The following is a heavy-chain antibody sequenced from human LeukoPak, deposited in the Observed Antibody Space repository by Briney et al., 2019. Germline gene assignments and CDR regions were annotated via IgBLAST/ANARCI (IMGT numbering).Heavy chain of an antibody. D-gene: IGHD1-26*01. CDR1: GFTFNNYA. J-gene: IGHJ4*02. V-gene: IGHV3-23*01. CDR3: AKVSAWAMVGATYFDY. Sequence: GGSLRLSCAASGFTFNNYAMSWVRQAPGKGLEWASSISGNSGSTYYADSVKGRFTISRDNSKNTVYLQMNSLRAEDTAVYYCAKVSAWAMVGATYFDYWGQGTLVSASS. CDR2: ISGNSGST.